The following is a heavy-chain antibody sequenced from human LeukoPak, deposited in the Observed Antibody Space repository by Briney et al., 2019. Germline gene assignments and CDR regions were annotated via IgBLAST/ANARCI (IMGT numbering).Heavy chain of an antibody. D-gene: IGHD6-13*01. CDR1: GFTVSSNY. Sequence: QTGGSLRLSCAASGFTVSSNYMSWVRQAPGKGLEWVSVIYSGGSTYYADSVKGRFTISRDNSKNTLYLQMNSLRAEDTAVYYCARGGSSRTAAAGTLDYWGQGTLVTVSS. CDR2: IYSGGST. CDR3: ARGGSSRTAAAGTLDY. J-gene: IGHJ4*02. V-gene: IGHV3-53*01.